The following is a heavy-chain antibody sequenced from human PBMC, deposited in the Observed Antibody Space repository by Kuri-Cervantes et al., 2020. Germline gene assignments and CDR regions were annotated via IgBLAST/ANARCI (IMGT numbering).Heavy chain of an antibody. Sequence: SVKVSCKASGGTFSSHTISWVRQAPGQGLEWMGRIIPILGIENHAQKFQGRVTITADKSTSTAYMELSSLRSEDTAVYYCARGFYYDYVWGSYPILYYYYGMDVWGQGTTVTVSS. CDR2: IIPILGIE. D-gene: IGHD3-16*02. V-gene: IGHV1-69*02. CDR3: ARGFYYDYVWGSYPILYYYYGMDV. J-gene: IGHJ6*02. CDR1: GGTFSSHT.